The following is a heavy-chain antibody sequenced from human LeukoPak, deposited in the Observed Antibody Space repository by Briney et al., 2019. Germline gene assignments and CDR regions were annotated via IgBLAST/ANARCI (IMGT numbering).Heavy chain of an antibody. D-gene: IGHD1-7*01. V-gene: IGHV3-30*02. Sequence: GGSLRLSCAASGFTFSSYGMHWVRQAPGKGLEWLAFIRYDGSNKDYADSVKGRFTSFRDNSKSTLYLQMNSLRAEDTAVYYCAKVDSWDYDYWGQGTLVTVSS. CDR2: IRYDGSNK. CDR3: AKVDSWDYDY. J-gene: IGHJ4*02. CDR1: GFTFSSYG.